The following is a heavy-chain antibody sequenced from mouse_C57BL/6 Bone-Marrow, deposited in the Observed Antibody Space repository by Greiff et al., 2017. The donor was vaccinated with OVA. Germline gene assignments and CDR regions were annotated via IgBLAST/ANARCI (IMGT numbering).Heavy chain of an antibody. J-gene: IGHJ2*01. Sequence: VQLKESGAELVRPGASVKLSCTASGFNIKDDYMHWVKQRPEQGLEWIGWIDPENGDTEYASKFQGKATITADTSSNTAYLQLSSLTSEDTAVYYCTSGGLFYWGQGTTLTVSS. CDR2: IDPENGDT. D-gene: IGHD4-1*01. CDR1: GFNIKDDY. CDR3: TSGGLFY. V-gene: IGHV14-4*01.